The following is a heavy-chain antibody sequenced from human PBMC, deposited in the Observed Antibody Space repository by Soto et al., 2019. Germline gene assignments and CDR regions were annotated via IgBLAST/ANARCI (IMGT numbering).Heavy chain of an antibody. J-gene: IGHJ5*02. CDR2: ISAYNGNT. CDR3: ARGSSSSGLNWFDP. CDR1: GYTFTSYG. D-gene: IGHD6-6*01. V-gene: IGHV1-18*01. Sequence: ASVKVSCKASGYTFTSYGISWVRQAPGQGLEWMGWISAYNGNTNYAQKLQGRVTMTTDTSTSTAYMELRGLRSDDTAVYYCARGSSSSGLNWFDPWGQGTLVTVPS.